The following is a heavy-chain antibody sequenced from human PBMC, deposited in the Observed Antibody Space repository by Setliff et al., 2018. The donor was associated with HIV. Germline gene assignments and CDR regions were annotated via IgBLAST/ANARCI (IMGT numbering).Heavy chain of an antibody. CDR3: ARVLAAAGAFDI. CDR1: GYTLTELS. J-gene: IGHJ3*02. Sequence: ASVKVSCKVSGYTLTELSIHWVRQAPGKGLEWMGGFDPEDGGTIHAQKFQGRVTMTEDTSTDTAYMELRSLRSEDTAVYYCARVLAAAGAFDIWGQGTMVTVSS. V-gene: IGHV1-24*01. CDR2: FDPEDGGT. D-gene: IGHD6-13*01.